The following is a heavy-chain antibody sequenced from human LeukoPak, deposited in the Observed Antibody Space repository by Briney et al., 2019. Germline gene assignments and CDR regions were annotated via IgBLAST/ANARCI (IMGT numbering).Heavy chain of an antibody. CDR2: IKQDGSEK. D-gene: IGHD3-16*01. CDR1: GFTFSSYE. J-gene: IGHJ5*02. CDR3: AKDDNYIRFLS. Sequence: GGSLRLSCAASGFTFSSYEMNWVRQAPGKGLEWVANIKQDGSEKYYVDSVKGRFTISRDNAKNSLYLQMNSLRAEDTAVYYCAKDDNYIRFLSWGQGTLVTVSS. V-gene: IGHV3-7*03.